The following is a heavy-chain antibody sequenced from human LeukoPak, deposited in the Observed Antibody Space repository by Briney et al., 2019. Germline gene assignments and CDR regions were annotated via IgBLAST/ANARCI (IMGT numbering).Heavy chain of an antibody. CDR3: ARDGTFDI. D-gene: IGHD2-15*01. CDR1: GYTFTDYY. V-gene: IGHV1-2*02. J-gene: IGHJ3*02. CDR2: INPDSGVT. Sequence: ASVKVSCKASGYTFTDYYLHWVRQAPGQGLEWMGWINPDSGVTNYPQKFQGRVTMTRDTSSSTAYMELSRLRSDDTAIYYCARDGTFDIWGLGTMVIVSS.